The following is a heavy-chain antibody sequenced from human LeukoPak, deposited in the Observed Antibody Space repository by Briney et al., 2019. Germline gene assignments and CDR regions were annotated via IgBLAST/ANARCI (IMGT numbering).Heavy chain of an antibody. Sequence: SETLSLTCTVSSGSISSSTYYWGWIRQPPGKGLEWIGNIYYSGSTYYNPSLKSRVTISVDTSKNQFSLKLSSVTAADTAAYYCARRGVGFRGATIDYWGQGTLVTVSS. D-gene: IGHD3-10*01. CDR1: SGSISSSTYY. CDR3: ARRGVGFRGATIDY. J-gene: IGHJ4*02. V-gene: IGHV4-39*01. CDR2: IYYSGST.